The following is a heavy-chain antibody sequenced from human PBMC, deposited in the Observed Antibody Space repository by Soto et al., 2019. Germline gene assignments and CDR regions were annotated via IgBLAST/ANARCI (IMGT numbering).Heavy chain of an antibody. V-gene: IGHV3-33*01. CDR3: ARDEVATIPASDM. CDR2: IWYDGSNK. CDR1: GFTFSSYG. J-gene: IGHJ3*02. Sequence: QVQLVESGGGVVQPGRSLRLSCAASGFTFSSYGMHWVRQAPGKGLEWVAVIWYDGSNKYYADSVKGRFTISRDNSKNTLYLQMNSLRAEDTAVFYCARDEVATIPASDMWGQGTMVTVSS. D-gene: IGHD5-12*01.